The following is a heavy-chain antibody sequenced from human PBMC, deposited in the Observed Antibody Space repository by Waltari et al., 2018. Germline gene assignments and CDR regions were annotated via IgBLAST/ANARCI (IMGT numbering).Heavy chain of an antibody. CDR3: AKRENFNFWRDAFDL. J-gene: IGHJ3*01. CDR1: GVSIIRICYY. V-gene: IGHV4-39*07. Sequence: QFQLQESGPGVVRPSETLSLPCTVSGVSIIRICYYWAWIRHPPGKGLEWIGTIYSSGSNSYNSSLKSRVTISIDTSKNQFSLMLSSVTAADTAVYYCAKRENFNFWRDAFDLWGQGTMVTVSS. D-gene: IGHD3-3*01. CDR2: IYSSGSN.